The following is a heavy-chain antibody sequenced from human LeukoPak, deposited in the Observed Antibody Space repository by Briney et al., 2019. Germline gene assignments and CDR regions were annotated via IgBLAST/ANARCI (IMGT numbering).Heavy chain of an antibody. V-gene: IGHV3-23*01. J-gene: IGHJ4*02. CDR1: GFTFSKYA. D-gene: IGHD1-26*01. CDR3: AKHPRVGATDTFDY. CDR2: ICGSGGST. Sequence: GGSLRLSCAASGFTFSKYAMSWVRQAPGKGLEWVSDICGSGGSTYNAHSGEGRFNNSRDKSKDTPDLQMNRLRAEGTGVYFRAKHPRVGATDTFDYWGQGTLVTVSS.